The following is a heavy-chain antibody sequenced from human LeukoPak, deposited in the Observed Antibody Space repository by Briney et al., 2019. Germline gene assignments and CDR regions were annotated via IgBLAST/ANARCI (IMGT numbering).Heavy chain of an antibody. J-gene: IGHJ4*02. CDR3: ARDGYGLDTPMVSTNFDY. CDR2: TSLVGRNK. V-gene: IGHV3-30*19. CDR1: GFTFSSHG. D-gene: IGHD5-18*01. Sequence: QSGGSLRLSCAASGFTFSSHGMHWVRQAPGKGLEWVAVTSLVGRNKYYADSAKGRFTISRDNSKSTLYLQMNSLRPEDTAVYYCARDGYGLDTPMVSTNFDYWGQGTLVTVSS.